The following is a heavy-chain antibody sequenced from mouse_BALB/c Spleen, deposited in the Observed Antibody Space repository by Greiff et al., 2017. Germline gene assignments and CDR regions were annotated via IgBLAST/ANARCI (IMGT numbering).Heavy chain of an antibody. CDR2: IFPGTGTT. J-gene: IGHJ3*01. Sequence: QVQLQQPGAELVKPGASVKLSCKASGYTFTSYWMHWVKQRPGQGLGWIGEIFPGTGTTYYNEKFKGKATLTIVTSSSTAYMQLSSLTSEDSAVYFCARRADYDWFADWGQGTLVTVSA. CDR1: GYTFTSYW. D-gene: IGHD2-4*01. V-gene: IGHV1S132*01. CDR3: ARRADYDWFAD.